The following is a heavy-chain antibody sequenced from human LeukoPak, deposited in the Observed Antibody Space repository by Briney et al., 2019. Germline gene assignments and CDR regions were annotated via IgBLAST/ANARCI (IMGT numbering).Heavy chain of an antibody. CDR1: GYTLTELS. J-gene: IGHJ5*02. Sequence: ASVKVSCKVSGYTLTELSMHWVRQAPGQGLEWMGGFDPEDGETIYAQKFQGRVTMTEDTSTDTAYMELSSLRSEDTAVYYCAAVILLYLGELSNWFDPWGQGTLVTVSS. V-gene: IGHV1-24*01. D-gene: IGHD3-10*01. CDR2: FDPEDGET. CDR3: AAVILLYLGELSNWFDP.